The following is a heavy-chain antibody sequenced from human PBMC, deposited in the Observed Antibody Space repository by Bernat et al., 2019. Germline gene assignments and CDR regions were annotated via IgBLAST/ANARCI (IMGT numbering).Heavy chain of an antibody. CDR1: GFTFDDYT. V-gene: IGHV3-43*01. CDR3: AKDSRGGLYQYYYYMDV. Sequence: EVQLVESGGVVVQPGGSLRLSCAASGFTFDDYTMHWVRQAPGKGLEWVSLISWDGGSTNSADSVKGRFTISRDNSKNSLYLQMNSLRTEDTALYYCAKDSRGGLYQYYYYMDVWGKGTTVTVSS. J-gene: IGHJ6*03. CDR2: ISWDGGST.